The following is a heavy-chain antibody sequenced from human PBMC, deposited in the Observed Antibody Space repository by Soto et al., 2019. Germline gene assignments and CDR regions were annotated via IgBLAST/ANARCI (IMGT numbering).Heavy chain of an antibody. CDR1: ALTLGSCA. CDR2: ITDNGGDA. Sequence: GGCMRLSCVACALTLGSCAMSRVRQALGEGLQWVATITDNGGDAKSADSVRGRFVISRDNSKKTLYLQMTSLTAEDSAMYFCARGSTESYPGSRIFDFWGRGTLVTVSS. J-gene: IGHJ4*02. CDR3: ARGSTESYPGSRIFDF. V-gene: IGHV3-23*01. D-gene: IGHD3-10*01.